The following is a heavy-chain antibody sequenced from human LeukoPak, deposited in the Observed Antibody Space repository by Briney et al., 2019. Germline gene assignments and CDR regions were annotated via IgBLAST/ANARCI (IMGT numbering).Heavy chain of an antibody. J-gene: IGHJ3*02. Sequence: SETLSLTCAVYGGSFSGYYWSWIRQPPGKGLEWIGYIYYSGSANYNPSLKSRVTISVDTSKNQFSLKLSSVTAADTAVYYCARDLGRNDAFDIWGQGTMVTVSS. V-gene: IGHV4-59*01. D-gene: IGHD1-14*01. CDR1: GGSFSGYY. CDR3: ARDLGRNDAFDI. CDR2: IYYSGSA.